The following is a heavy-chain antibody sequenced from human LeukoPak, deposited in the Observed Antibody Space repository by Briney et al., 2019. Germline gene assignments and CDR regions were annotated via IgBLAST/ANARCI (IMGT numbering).Heavy chain of an antibody. V-gene: IGHV1-46*01. Sequence: GASVKVSCKASGYTFTNHYLHWVRQAPGQGLEWMGIINLSDGSTNHAQKFQGRVTMTRDMSTSSVYMELSSLRSEDTAVYYCARDALPQTTVTNYYYYMDVWGKGTTVTVSS. CDR3: ARDALPQTTVTNYYYYMDV. J-gene: IGHJ6*03. CDR2: INLSDGST. CDR1: GYTFTNHY. D-gene: IGHD4-11*01.